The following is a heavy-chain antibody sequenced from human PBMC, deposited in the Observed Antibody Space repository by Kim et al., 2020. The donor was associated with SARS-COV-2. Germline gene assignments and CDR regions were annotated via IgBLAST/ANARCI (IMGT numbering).Heavy chain of an antibody. D-gene: IGHD4-17*01. Sequence: YNPSLKSRVTISVDTSKNQFSLKLSSVTAAGTAVYYCAREGSYGGTYVDYWGQGTLVTVSS. CDR3: AREGSYGGTYVDY. J-gene: IGHJ4*02. V-gene: IGHV4-59*01.